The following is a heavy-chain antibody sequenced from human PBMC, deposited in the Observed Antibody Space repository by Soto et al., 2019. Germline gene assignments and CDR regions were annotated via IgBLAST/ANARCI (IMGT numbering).Heavy chain of an antibody. D-gene: IGHD3-3*01. Sequence: EGQLVESGGGLVQPGGSLRLSCEASGLTFSSYWMTWVRQAPGKGLEWVADIKPDGSEKYYVDSVEGRFTISRDNAKNSLYLDMNGLRVEDTAVYYCARSITTLGVVTISDDNWFDPWGQGTPVTVSS. J-gene: IGHJ5*02. CDR2: IKPDGSEK. CDR1: GLTFSSYW. CDR3: ARSITTLGVVTISDDNWFDP. V-gene: IGHV3-7*03.